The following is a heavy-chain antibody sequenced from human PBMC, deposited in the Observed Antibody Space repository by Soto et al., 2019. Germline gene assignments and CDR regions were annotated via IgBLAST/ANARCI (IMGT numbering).Heavy chain of an antibody. Sequence: ASLKVSCKASGYTFTSYDINWVRQATGQGLEWMGWMNPNSGNTGYAQKFQGRVTMTRNTSISTAYMELSSLRSEDTAVYYCATSIFGVVNSFDPWGQGTLVTVSS. CDR1: GYTFTSYD. V-gene: IGHV1-8*02. CDR3: ATSIFGVVNSFDP. D-gene: IGHD3-3*01. CDR2: MNPNSGNT. J-gene: IGHJ5*02.